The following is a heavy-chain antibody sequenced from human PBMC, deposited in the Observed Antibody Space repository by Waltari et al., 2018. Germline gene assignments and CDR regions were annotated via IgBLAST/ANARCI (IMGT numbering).Heavy chain of an antibody. CDR2: IYSSGDA. V-gene: IGHV3-53*01. Sequence: EAQLVESGGGLIQPGGSLRLSCEASGLIVTSYTMPWVRQAPGKGLEWVSVIYSSGDAYYTDSVMGRFTISRDISRNVLYLQMNSLRVEDTAMYFCARRSGSYLDHWGQGTLVTVSS. J-gene: IGHJ4*02. D-gene: IGHD1-26*01. CDR3: ARRSGSYLDH. CDR1: GLIVTSYT.